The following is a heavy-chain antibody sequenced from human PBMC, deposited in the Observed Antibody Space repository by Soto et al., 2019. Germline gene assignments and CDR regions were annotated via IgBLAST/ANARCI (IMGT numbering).Heavy chain of an antibody. CDR3: AVGDYYYYGMDV. J-gene: IGHJ6*02. Sequence: SETLSLTCTVSCGSISSSSYYWGWIRQPPGKGLEWIGSIYYSGSTYYNPSLKSRVTISVDTSKNQFSLKLSSVTAADTAVYYCAVGDYYYYGMDVWGQGTTVTVSS. CDR2: IYYSGST. V-gene: IGHV4-39*01. CDR1: CGSISSSSYY. D-gene: IGHD3-16*01.